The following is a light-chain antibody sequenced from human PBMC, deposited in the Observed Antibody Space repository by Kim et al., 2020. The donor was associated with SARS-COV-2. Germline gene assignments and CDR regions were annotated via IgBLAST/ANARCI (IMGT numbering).Light chain of an antibody. V-gene: IGKV1-5*01. CDR2: DAS. Sequence: SVGDRVTITCRASQSISSWLAWYQQKPGKAPKLLICDASSLESGVPSRFSGSGSGTEFTLTISSLQPDDFATYYCQQYNSYSPVTFGQGTKVDIK. J-gene: IGKJ1*01. CDR3: QQYNSYSPVT. CDR1: QSISSW.